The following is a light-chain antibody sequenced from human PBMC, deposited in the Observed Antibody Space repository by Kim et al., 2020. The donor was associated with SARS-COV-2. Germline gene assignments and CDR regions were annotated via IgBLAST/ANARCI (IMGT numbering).Light chain of an antibody. CDR1: SSNIGAGYY. V-gene: IGLV1-40*01. CDR2: GDT. J-gene: IGLJ2*01. Sequence: RVTISCTGGSSNIGAGYYVHWYLQLPGTVPKLLIFGDTHRPSGVPDRFSGSRSGTSASLAIAGLQSDDEADYYCQSYDSSLSGVIFGGGTQLTVL. CDR3: QSYDSSLSGVI.